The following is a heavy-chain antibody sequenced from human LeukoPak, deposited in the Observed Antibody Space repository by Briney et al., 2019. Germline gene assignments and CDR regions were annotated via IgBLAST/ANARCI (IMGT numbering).Heavy chain of an antibody. J-gene: IGHJ4*02. CDR2: IYYSGSTNT. CDR1: GGSISNYY. Sequence: SETPSLTCTVSGGSISNYYWSWLRQPPGKGLEWIGYIYYSGSTNTNYNPSLKSRVTISVDTSKNQFSLKLRSVTAADTAVYYCARHAGADSSSWYYFDHWGQGTLVTVSS. V-gene: IGHV4-59*08. CDR3: ARHAGADSSSWYYFDH. D-gene: IGHD6-13*01.